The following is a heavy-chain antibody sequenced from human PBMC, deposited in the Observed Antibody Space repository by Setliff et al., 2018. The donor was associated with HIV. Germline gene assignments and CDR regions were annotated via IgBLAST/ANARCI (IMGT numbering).Heavy chain of an antibody. CDR2: IYPGGARR. CDR1: GGTFSSYA. Sequence: ASVKVSCKASGGTFSSYAISWVRQAPGQGLEWMGIIYPGGARRSYAQKFQGRVTITRDTSASTAYMELSSLRSEDTAVYYCARDPRTKRVSAQPVVVMYFDYWGQGTLVTVSS. CDR3: ARDPRTKRVSAQPVVVMYFDY. D-gene: IGHD3-22*01. J-gene: IGHJ4*02. V-gene: IGHV1-46*01.